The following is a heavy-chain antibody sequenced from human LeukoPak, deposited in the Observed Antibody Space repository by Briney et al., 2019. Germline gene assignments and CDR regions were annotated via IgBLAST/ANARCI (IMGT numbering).Heavy chain of an antibody. CDR3: ARDFLPSHYYDSSATGAFDI. Sequence: SETLSLTCTVSGGSISSYYWSWIRQPAGKGLEWIGRIYTSGSTNYNPSLKSRVTMSVDTSKNQFSLKLSSVTAADTAVYYCARDFLPSHYYDSSATGAFDIWGQGTMVTVSS. V-gene: IGHV4-4*07. CDR1: GGSISSYY. D-gene: IGHD3-22*01. CDR2: IYTSGST. J-gene: IGHJ3*02.